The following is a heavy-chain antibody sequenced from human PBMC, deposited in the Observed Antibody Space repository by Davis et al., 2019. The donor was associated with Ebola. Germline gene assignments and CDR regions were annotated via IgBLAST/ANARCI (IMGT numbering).Heavy chain of an antibody. V-gene: IGHV4-59*01. Sequence: SETLSLTCTVSGGSITFYYWSWIRQSPGKGLEWIGYIHDSGSTNSNPSLKSRVTISVDTSKNQFSLRLSSVTAADTAVYYCARDTYHYDSTNWEDTFDIWGQGTMVTVSS. CDR3: ARDTYHYDSTNWEDTFDI. D-gene: IGHD3-22*01. J-gene: IGHJ3*02. CDR1: GGSITFYY. CDR2: IHDSGST.